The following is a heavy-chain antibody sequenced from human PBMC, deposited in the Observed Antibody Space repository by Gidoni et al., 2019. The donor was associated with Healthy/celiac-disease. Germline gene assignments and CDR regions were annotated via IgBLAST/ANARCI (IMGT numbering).Heavy chain of an antibody. CDR2: IDYRGST. Sequence: QLQLQESGPGLVKPSETLSRTCTVSGGSISRSSYYWCWIRPPPGKGLEWIGSIDYRGSTYYTPSLKSRVTISVDTSKNPFSLKLSSVTAADTAVYYCARQPSYDSSGYYRHDAFDIWVQVTMVTVSS. V-gene: IGHV4-39*01. J-gene: IGHJ3*02. CDR3: ARQPSYDSSGYYRHDAFDI. CDR1: GGSISRSSYY. D-gene: IGHD3-22*01.